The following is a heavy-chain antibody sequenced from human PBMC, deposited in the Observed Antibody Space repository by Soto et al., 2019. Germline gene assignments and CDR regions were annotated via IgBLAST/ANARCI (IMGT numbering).Heavy chain of an antibody. J-gene: IGHJ4*02. CDR2: ISAYNGNT. CDR1: GYTFTSYG. D-gene: IGHD5-12*01. CDR3: ARGDSGYDGEDY. V-gene: IGHV1-18*04. Sequence: QVQLVQSGAEVKKPGASVKVSCKAAGYTFTSYGISWVRQAPGQGLEWMGGISAYNGNTHYAQKLQGRVTMTTDTSTSRAYMELRNLISDYTAGDLGARGDSGYDGEDYWGQGTLVTVSS.